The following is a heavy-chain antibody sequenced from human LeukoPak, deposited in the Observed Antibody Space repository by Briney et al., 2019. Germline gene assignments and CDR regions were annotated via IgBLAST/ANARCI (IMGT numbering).Heavy chain of an antibody. V-gene: IGHV3-53*01. CDR3: ARARYSGYDEAGFDY. J-gene: IGHJ4*02. Sequence: HPGGSLRLSCAASGFTVSSNYMSWVRQAPGKGLEWVSVIYSGGSTYYADSVKGRFTISRDNSKNTLYLQMNSLRAEDTAVYYCARARYSGYDEAGFDYWGQGTLVTVSS. CDR2: IYSGGST. CDR1: GFTVSSNY. D-gene: IGHD5-12*01.